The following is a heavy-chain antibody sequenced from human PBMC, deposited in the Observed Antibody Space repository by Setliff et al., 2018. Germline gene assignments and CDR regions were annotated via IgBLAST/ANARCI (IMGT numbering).Heavy chain of an antibody. CDR1: GFTFSGYS. CDR3: ARGTTMVRGVIMDFDY. J-gene: IGHJ4*02. D-gene: IGHD3-10*01. CDR2: ISSSGSTI. Sequence: GGSLRLSCEASGFTFSGYSMNWVRQAPGKGLEWVSYISSSGSTIYYADSVKGRFTISRDNAKNSLYLQMNSLRAEDTAAYYCARGTTMVRGVIMDFDYWGQGTLVTVSS. V-gene: IGHV3-48*04.